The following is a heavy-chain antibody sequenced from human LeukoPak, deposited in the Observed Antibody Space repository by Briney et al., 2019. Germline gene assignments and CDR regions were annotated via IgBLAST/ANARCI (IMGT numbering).Heavy chain of an antibody. Sequence: SQTLSLTCSVSGASVGSHKYYWTWIRQPPGEGLDWVGFIFNSGRTYYNPSLESRVTISIDTSKNQFSLRLTSVAATDTAVYYCARLAPQNGESVGALDFWGQGAMVTVSA. J-gene: IGHJ3*01. CDR3: ARLAPQNGESVGALDF. CDR2: IFNSGRT. CDR1: GASVGSHKYY. V-gene: IGHV4-30-4*01. D-gene: IGHD4-17*01.